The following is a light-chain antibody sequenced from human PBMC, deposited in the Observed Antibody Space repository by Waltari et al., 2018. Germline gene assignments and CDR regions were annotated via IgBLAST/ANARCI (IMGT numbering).Light chain of an antibody. CDR3: QEYVDDLWT. CDR1: RDISTK. V-gene: IGKV1-5*03. J-gene: IGKJ1*01. Sequence: DILMTQSPPTLSASMGDRVTITCRASRDISTKLAWYQQKPGRAPKLLIYKASSLESGVPARFSGSGSGTEFTLTISTLQPDDFATYYCQEYVDDLWTFDQGTKVEIK. CDR2: KAS.